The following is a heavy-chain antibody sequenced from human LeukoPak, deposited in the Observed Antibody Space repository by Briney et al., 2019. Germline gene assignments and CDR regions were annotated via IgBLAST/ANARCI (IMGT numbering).Heavy chain of an antibody. V-gene: IGHV1-2*06. D-gene: IGHD1-1*01. CDR2: INPNSGDT. J-gene: IGHJ4*02. Sequence: ASVKVSCKVSGYTLTELSMHWVRQAPGQGLEWMGRINPNSGDTNYAEKFQGRVTMTRDTSISTAYMELRRLRSDDTAVYYCARGGELERFDYWGQGTLVTVSS. CDR1: GYTLTELS. CDR3: ARGGELERFDY.